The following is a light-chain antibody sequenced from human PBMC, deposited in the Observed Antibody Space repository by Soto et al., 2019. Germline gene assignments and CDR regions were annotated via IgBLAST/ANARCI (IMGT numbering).Light chain of an antibody. CDR2: EVT. CDR3: CSYAASNTLI. CDR1: SSNVGSYDL. Sequence: QSALTQPASVSGSPGQSITISCTGTSSNVGSYDLVSWYQQHPGKAPKLLIYEVTKRPSGVSNRFSGSKSGNTASLTISGLQAEDEAEYACCSYAASNTLIFGGGTKLTVL. J-gene: IGLJ2*01. V-gene: IGLV2-23*02.